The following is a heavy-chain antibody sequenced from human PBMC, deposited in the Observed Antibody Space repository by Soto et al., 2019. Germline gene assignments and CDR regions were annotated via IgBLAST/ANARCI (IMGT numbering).Heavy chain of an antibody. J-gene: IGHJ6*02. D-gene: IGHD3-3*01. CDR1: GVSISSDGCS. CDR2: IYQSGST. Sequence: QLQLQESGSGLVKPSQTLSLTCAVSGVSISSDGCSWSWIRQPTGKGLEWIGFIYQSGSTYYNPSLKSRGTMSVDRSKNQFSLKLTSVTAADTAVYYCAWAYYDFWTSYHYGMDVWGQGTTVTVSS. V-gene: IGHV4-30-2*01. CDR3: AWAYYDFWTSYHYGMDV.